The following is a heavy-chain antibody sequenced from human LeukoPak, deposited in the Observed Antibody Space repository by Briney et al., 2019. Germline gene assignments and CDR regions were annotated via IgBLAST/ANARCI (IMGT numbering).Heavy chain of an antibody. D-gene: IGHD3-10*01. Sequence: GGSLRLSCAASGLTIGTNYINWVRQVPGKGLEWVSVIYPGGNTYYADSVQGRFTISRHTSKNTVLLRVNSLRIEDTAVYYCAAGGVSMVRGLGYYYMDVWGQGTTVTVSS. CDR3: AAGGVSMVRGLGYYYMDV. V-gene: IGHV3-53*04. CDR1: GLTIGTNY. CDR2: IYPGGNT. J-gene: IGHJ6*02.